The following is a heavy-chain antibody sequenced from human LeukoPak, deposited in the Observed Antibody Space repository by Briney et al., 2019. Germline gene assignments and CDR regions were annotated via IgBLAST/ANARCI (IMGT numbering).Heavy chain of an antibody. D-gene: IGHD6-19*01. V-gene: IGHV3-53*01. CDR1: GFTVSSNY. Sequence: GGSLRLSCAASGFTVSSNYMGWVRQAPGKGLEWVSVIDSGGSTDYADSVKGRFTISRDNSKNTVYLQMNSLRAEDTAVYYCARSRSDSSGWYEFDYWGQGTLVTVSS. CDR2: IDSGGST. CDR3: ARSRSDSSGWYEFDY. J-gene: IGHJ4*02.